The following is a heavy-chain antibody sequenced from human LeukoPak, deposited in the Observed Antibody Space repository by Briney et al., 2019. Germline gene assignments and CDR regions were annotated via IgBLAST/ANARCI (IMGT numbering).Heavy chain of an antibody. Sequence: ASVKVSCKASGGTFSSYAISWVRQAPGQGLEWMGGIIPIFGTANYAQKFQGRVTITADESTSTAYMELSSLRSEDTAVYYCARAGGVGSGWRYYYYYYGMDVWGQGTTVTVSS. CDR2: IIPIFGTA. V-gene: IGHV1-69*01. J-gene: IGHJ6*02. CDR3: ARAGGVGSGWRYYYYYYGMDV. CDR1: GGTFSSYA. D-gene: IGHD6-19*01.